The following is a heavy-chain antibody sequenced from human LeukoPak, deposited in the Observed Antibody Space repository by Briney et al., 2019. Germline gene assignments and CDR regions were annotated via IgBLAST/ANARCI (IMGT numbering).Heavy chain of an antibody. CDR2: IWYDGSNK. CDR3: ARDENTAMVPNAYFDY. V-gene: IGHV3-33*01. Sequence: GGSLRPSCAASGFTFSSYGMHWVRQAPGKGLEWVAVIWYDGSNKYYADSVKGRFTISRDNSKNTLYLQMNSLRAEDTAVYYCARDENTAMVPNAYFDYWGQGTLVTVSS. CDR1: GFTFSSYG. J-gene: IGHJ4*02. D-gene: IGHD5-18*01.